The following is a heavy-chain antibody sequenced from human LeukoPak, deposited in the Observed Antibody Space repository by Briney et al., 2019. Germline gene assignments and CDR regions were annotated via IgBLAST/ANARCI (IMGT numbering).Heavy chain of an antibody. V-gene: IGHV4-61*02. CDR2: IYTSGST. D-gene: IGHD4-17*01. Sequence: PSETLSLTCTVSGGSISSSSYYWSWIRQPAGKGLEWIGRIYTSGSTNYNPSLKSRVTMSVDTSKNQFSLKLSSVTAADTAVYYCARVRYGDYYYYYMDVWGKGTTVTVSS. J-gene: IGHJ6*03. CDR1: GGSISSSSYY. CDR3: ARVRYGDYYYYYMDV.